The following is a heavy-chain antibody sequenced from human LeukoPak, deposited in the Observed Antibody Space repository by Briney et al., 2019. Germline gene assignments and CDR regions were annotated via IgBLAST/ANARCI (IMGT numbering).Heavy chain of an antibody. Sequence: GSLRLSCAASGFTFSSYGMHWVRQPPGKGLEWIGGIYYSGSTYYNPSLKSRVTISVDTSKNQFSLKLSSVTAADTAVYYCASKPRYCSGGSCYFGYLDYWGQGTLVTVSS. CDR1: GFTFSSYG. V-gene: IGHV4-39*01. J-gene: IGHJ4*02. D-gene: IGHD2-15*01. CDR2: IYYSGST. CDR3: ASKPRYCSGGSCYFGYLDY.